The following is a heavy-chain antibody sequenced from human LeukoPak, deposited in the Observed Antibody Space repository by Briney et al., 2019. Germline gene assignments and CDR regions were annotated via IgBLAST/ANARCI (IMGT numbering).Heavy chain of an antibody. CDR1: GFTFSRHW. Sequence: GGSLRLSCAASGFTFSRHWMSWVRQAPGKGLEWVATIKQGGSENYYVDSVKGRFAISRDDANNSLYLQMNGLRVEDAALYYCVRGPHYGAYTDYFDYWGQGTLVTVSS. V-gene: IGHV3-7*01. D-gene: IGHD4-17*01. CDR3: VRGPHYGAYTDYFDY. CDR2: IKQGGSEN. J-gene: IGHJ4*02.